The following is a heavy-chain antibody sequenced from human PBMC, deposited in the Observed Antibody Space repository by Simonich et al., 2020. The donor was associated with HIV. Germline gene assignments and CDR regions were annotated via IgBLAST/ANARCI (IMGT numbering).Heavy chain of an antibody. V-gene: IGHV4-38-2*02. J-gene: IGHJ6*03. CDR3: ARVGGGSGWLHYYYYYMDV. Sequence: QVQLQESGPGLVKPSETLSLTCTVNSGHYWGWSRQSPGKGLEWIGSIDYSGSTYSNPCLKSGGTKSVDTSKNQFSLRLSSVTAADTAVYYCARVGGGSGWLHYYYYYMDVWGKGTTVTVSS. CDR2: IDYSGST. D-gene: IGHD6-19*01. CDR1: NSGHY.